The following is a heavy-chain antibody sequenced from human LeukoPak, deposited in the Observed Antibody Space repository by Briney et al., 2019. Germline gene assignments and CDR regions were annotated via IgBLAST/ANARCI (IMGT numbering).Heavy chain of an antibody. CDR1: GYTFTSYG. V-gene: IGHV1-18*01. J-gene: IGHJ4*02. D-gene: IGHD3-3*01. Sequence: AASVKVTCKASGYTFTSYGISWVRQAPGQGLEWMGWISAYNGNRNYSQKLQGRVTMTTYTATSTAYMELRSLRSDDTAVYYCARGAGYDFWSGYVPHYFDYWGQGTLVTVSS. CDR2: ISAYNGNR. CDR3: ARGAGYDFWSGYVPHYFDY.